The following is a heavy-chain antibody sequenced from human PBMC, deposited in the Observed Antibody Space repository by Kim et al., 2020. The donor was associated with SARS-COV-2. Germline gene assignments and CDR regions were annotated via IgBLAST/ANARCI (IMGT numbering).Heavy chain of an antibody. CDR2: IYHSGST. CDR1: GGSISSSNW. V-gene: IGHV4-4*02. Sequence: SETLSLTCAASGGSISSSNWWSWVRQPPGKGLEWIGEIYHSGSTNYNPSLKSRVTISVDKSKNQFSLKLSSVTAADTAVYYCAKSAHYYGSGSYYREDYWGQGTLVTVSS. J-gene: IGHJ4*02. CDR3: AKSAHYYGSGSYYREDY. D-gene: IGHD3-10*01.